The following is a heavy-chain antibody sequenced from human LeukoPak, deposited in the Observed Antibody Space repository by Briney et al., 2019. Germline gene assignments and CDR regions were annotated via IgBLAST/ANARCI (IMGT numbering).Heavy chain of an antibody. J-gene: IGHJ4*02. CDR3: SRENGAFSPFGY. V-gene: IGHV4-34*01. D-gene: IGHD2-8*01. CDR1: GGSFSGYY. Sequence: SETLSLTCDVYGGSFSGYYWSWTRQPPGKGLEWIGEINHSGFINYNPSLKSRVIISADTSKNHLSLNLTSVTAADTAVYYCSRENGAFSPFGYWGQGTLVTVPS. CDR2: INHSGFI.